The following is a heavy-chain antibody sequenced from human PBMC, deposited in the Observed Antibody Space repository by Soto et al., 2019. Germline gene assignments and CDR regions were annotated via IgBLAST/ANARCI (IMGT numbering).Heavy chain of an antibody. D-gene: IGHD2-15*01. J-gene: IGHJ4*02. CDR3: ARGYCSGGSCYSRAIDY. CDR1: GGSISSYY. CDR2: IYYSGST. Sequence: PSETLSLTCTVSGGSISSYYWSWIRQPPGKGLEWIGYIYYSGSTNYNPSLKSRVTISVDTSKNQFSLKLSSVTAADTAVYYCARGYCSGGSCYSRAIDYWGQGTLVT. V-gene: IGHV4-59*01.